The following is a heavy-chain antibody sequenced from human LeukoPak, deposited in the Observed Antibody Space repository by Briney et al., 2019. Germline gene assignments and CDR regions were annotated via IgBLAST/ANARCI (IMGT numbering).Heavy chain of an antibody. Sequence: ASVKVSCKASGYTFTGYYMHWVRQAPGQGLEWMGWINPNSGGTNYAQKFQGRVTMTRDTSISTAYMELSRLRSDDTAVYYCARPAGKRLLWGHYWGQGTLVTVSS. D-gene: IGHD6-25*01. J-gene: IGHJ4*02. V-gene: IGHV1-2*02. CDR3: ARPAGKRLLWGHY. CDR2: INPNSGGT. CDR1: GYTFTGYY.